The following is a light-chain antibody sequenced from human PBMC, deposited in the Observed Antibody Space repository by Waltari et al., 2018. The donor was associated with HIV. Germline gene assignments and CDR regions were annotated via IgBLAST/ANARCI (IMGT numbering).Light chain of an antibody. CDR2: GAS. CDR1: QTVNSNY. CDR3: QQYDSSPLT. V-gene: IGKV3-20*01. Sequence: DIVLTQSPGTLSLSPGKRATLSCRASQTVNSNYLAWYQQRPGQAPRLLIYGASSRATGIPDRFSGSGSGTDFTLTINRLEPEDFAVYYCQQYDSSPLTFGGGTRVRSN. J-gene: IGKJ4*01.